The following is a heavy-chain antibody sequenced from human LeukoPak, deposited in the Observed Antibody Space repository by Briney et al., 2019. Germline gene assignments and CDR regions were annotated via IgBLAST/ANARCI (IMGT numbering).Heavy chain of an antibody. CDR2: IYYSGST. J-gene: IGHJ4*02. CDR3: ARGPNDYGDIN. Sequence: SETLSLTCTVSGGSISSSSYYWGWIRQPPGKGLEWIGSIYYSGSTYYNPSLKSRVTISVDTSKNQFSLKLSSVTAADTAVYYCARGPNDYGDINWGQGTLVTVSS. CDR1: GGSISSSSYY. V-gene: IGHV4-39*07. D-gene: IGHD4-17*01.